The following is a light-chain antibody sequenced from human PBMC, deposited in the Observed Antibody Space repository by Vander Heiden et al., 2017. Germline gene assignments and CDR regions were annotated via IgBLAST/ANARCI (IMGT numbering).Light chain of an antibody. Sequence: DIQMTQSPSSLSASVGDRVTITCQASQDISNYLNWYQQKPGKAPKLLIYDASNFETGVPSRFSGSGSGTDFTFTISSLQPEDNATYYCQQYDNLPPFTFGPGTKVDIK. CDR3: QQYDNLPPFT. CDR2: DAS. V-gene: IGKV1-33*01. CDR1: QDISNY. J-gene: IGKJ3*01.